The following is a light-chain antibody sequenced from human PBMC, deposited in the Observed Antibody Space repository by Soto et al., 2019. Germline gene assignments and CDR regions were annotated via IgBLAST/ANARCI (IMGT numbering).Light chain of an antibody. CDR3: QQLNSSPWT. J-gene: IGKJ1*01. CDR2: TAS. Sequence: DFQLTQSPSFLSASVGDRVTVTCRASQGISTYLAWYQQKPGKAPKLLIHTASTLQSGVPSRFSGSGSGTEFTLTISSLQPEDFATYYSQQLNSSPWTFGQGTRVEIK. V-gene: IGKV1-9*01. CDR1: QGISTY.